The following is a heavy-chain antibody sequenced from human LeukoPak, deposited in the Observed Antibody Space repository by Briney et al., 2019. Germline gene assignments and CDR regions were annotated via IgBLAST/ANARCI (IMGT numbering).Heavy chain of an antibody. V-gene: IGHV4-39*01. CDR1: GGSISSSSYY. Sequence: SETLSLTCTVSGGSISSSSYYWGWIRQPPGKGLEWIGSFYYSGRTYYNPSLKSRVSISVDTSKNQFSLKLSSVTAADTAVYYCASWRYYYDDSGHYSGDYWGQGTLVTVSS. CDR3: ASWRYYYDDSGHYSGDY. J-gene: IGHJ4*02. CDR2: FYYSGRT. D-gene: IGHD3-22*01.